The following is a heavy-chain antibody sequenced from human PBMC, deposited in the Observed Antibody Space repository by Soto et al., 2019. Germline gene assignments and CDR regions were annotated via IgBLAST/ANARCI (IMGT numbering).Heavy chain of an antibody. CDR3: TGDTFGLRDT. Sequence: MQMVESGGGSVQPGGSLRLSCAASGFPFSHYWMHWVRQTPGKSLVWVSRINHAGTITNYPDSVEGRFTISRDNADSSLLLQINSLSAEDTAIYYCTGDTFGLRDTWCQGTRVTVSS. J-gene: IGHJ5*02. V-gene: IGHV3-74*01. CDR1: GFPFSHYW. D-gene: IGHD3-16*01. CDR2: INHAGTIT.